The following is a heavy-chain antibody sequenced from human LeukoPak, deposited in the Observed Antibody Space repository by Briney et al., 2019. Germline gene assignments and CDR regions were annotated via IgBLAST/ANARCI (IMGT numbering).Heavy chain of an antibody. Sequence: SETLSLTCSVSGGSISSDTFYWGWIRQPPGKGLEWIGSIYYSGNTYYNPSLKSRVTISVDTSKKQFSLKLSSVTAADTAVYYCARCYYSRDSSGYYYEPPDFWGQGTLVTVSS. CDR1: GGSISSDTFY. V-gene: IGHV4-39*01. CDR2: IYYSGNT. CDR3: ARCYYSRDSSGYYYEPPDF. D-gene: IGHD3-22*01. J-gene: IGHJ4*02.